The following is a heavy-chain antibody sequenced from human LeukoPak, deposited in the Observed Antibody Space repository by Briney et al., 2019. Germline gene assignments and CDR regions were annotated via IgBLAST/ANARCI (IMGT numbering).Heavy chain of an antibody. CDR3: AKEVNPTIFGVVIPGPFDI. CDR1: GFTFSNYA. CDR2: ISVNGRDT. J-gene: IGHJ3*02. D-gene: IGHD3-3*01. Sequence: PGGSLRLSCAASGFTFSNYAMSWVRQAPGKGLEWVSTISVNGRDTYYADSVKGQFTISRDSSKNTVYLQMNSLRAEDTAVYYCAKEVNPTIFGVVIPGPFDIWGQGTMLSVSS. V-gene: IGHV3-23*01.